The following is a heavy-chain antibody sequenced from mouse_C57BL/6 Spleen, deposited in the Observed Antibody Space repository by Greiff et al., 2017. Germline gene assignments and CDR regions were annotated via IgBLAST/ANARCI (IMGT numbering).Heavy chain of an antibody. Sequence: QVQLQQSGPELVKPGASVKISCKASGYAFSSSWMNWVKQRPGKGLGWIGRIYPGDGDPTYNGQFKGKATLTADKSSSTAYMQLSSLTSEDSAVYFCASYSSGSYAMDYWGQGTSVTVSS. CDR3: ASYSSGSYAMDY. CDR2: IYPGDGDP. V-gene: IGHV1-82*01. J-gene: IGHJ4*01. D-gene: IGHD3-2*02. CDR1: GYAFSSSW.